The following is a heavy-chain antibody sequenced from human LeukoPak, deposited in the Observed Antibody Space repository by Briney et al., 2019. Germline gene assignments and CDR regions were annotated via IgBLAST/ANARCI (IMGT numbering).Heavy chain of an antibody. CDR3: ARTLPIGYSSGWYAFDY. V-gene: IGHV3-30*03. Sequence: GGSLRLSCAASGFTFDDYGMSWVRQAPGKGLEWVAVISYDGSNKYYADSVKGRFTISRDNSKNTLYLQMNSLRAEDTAVYYCARTLPIGYSSGWYAFDYWGQGTLVTVSS. CDR1: GFTFDDYG. J-gene: IGHJ4*02. D-gene: IGHD6-19*01. CDR2: ISYDGSNK.